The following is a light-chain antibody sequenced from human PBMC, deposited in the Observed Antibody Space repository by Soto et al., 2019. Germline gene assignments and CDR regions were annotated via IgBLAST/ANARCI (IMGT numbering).Light chain of an antibody. J-gene: IGLJ2*01. CDR3: QTWDTGISVV. CDR1: SGHSNYA. Sequence: QYVLTQSPSASASLGASVKLTCTLSSGHSNYAIAWHQQQPEKGPRYLMKLNNDGSHSKGDGIPDRFSGSSSGAERYLTISSLQSEDESDYYCQTWDTGISVVFGGGTKLTVL. V-gene: IGLV4-69*01. CDR2: LNNDGSH.